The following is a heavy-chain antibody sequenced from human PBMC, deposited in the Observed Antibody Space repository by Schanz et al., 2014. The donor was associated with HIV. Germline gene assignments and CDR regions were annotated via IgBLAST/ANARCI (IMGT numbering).Heavy chain of an antibody. Sequence: QVQLVQSGPEVRKPGASVKVSCKASGYTFMDYYMHWVRQAPGQGLEWMGWINPNSGGTNYAQKCQGRVTMTRDTSISTAYMELSRLRSDDTAVYYCARDRGSISWMGRAFDIWGQGTMVTVSS. V-gene: IGHV1-2*02. CDR2: INPNSGGT. CDR3: ARDRGSISWMGRAFDI. J-gene: IGHJ3*02. D-gene: IGHD2-2*01. CDR1: GYTFMDYY.